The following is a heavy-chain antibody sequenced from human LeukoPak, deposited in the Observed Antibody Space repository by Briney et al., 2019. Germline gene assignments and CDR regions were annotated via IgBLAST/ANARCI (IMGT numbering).Heavy chain of an antibody. CDR1: GYTFTGYY. CDR3: VRDWGILTGIDCFDP. V-gene: IGHV1-2*02. CDR2: INPNSGGT. J-gene: IGHJ5*02. Sequence: ASVEVSCKASGYTFTGYYMHWVRQAPGQGLEWMGWINPNSGGTNYAQKFQGRVTMTTDTSTSTAYMELRSLRSDDTAVYYCVRDWGILTGIDCFDPWGQGTLVTVSS. D-gene: IGHD3-9*01.